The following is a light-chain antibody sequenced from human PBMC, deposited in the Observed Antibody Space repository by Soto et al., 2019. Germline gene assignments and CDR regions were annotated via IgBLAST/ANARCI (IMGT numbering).Light chain of an antibody. CDR1: SSDVGGYNF. V-gene: IGLV2-14*01. Sequence: QSALTQPASVSGSPGQSITISCTGTSSDVGGYNFVSWYQQHPGKPPKLIIYAVNNRPSGVSDRFSASKSGNTASLTISGLQAEDEADYYCSSYTVSTTPVLFGGGTKLTVL. CDR3: SSYTVSTTPVL. CDR2: AVN. J-gene: IGLJ3*02.